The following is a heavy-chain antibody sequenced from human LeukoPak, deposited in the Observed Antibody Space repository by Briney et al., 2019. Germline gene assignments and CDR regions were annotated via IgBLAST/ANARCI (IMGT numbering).Heavy chain of an antibody. Sequence: ASVKVSCKASGGTFSSYAISWVRQAPGQGLEWMGWMNPNSGNTGYAQKFQGRVTITRNTSISTAYMELSSLRSEDTAVYYCARSHYGDKWERHDFDYWGQGTLVTVSS. J-gene: IGHJ4*02. CDR2: MNPNSGNT. V-gene: IGHV1-8*03. D-gene: IGHD4-17*01. CDR1: GGTFSSYA. CDR3: ARSHYGDKWERHDFDY.